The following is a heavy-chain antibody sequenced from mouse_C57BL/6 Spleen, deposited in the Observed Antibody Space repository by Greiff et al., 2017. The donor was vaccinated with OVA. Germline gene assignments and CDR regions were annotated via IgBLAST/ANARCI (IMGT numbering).Heavy chain of an antibody. CDR3: ATGTGAMDY. CDR2: IRYDGSN. J-gene: IGHJ4*01. Sequence: EVQLVESGPGLVKPSQSLSLTCSVTGSSITSGYYWNWIRQYPGNKLEWMGYIRYDGSNNYNQTFKNRIPLTRDTSKNQFFLKLNSVTTEDTATYYCATGTGAMDYWGQGTSVTVSS. V-gene: IGHV3-6*01. CDR1: GSSITSGYY. D-gene: IGHD4-1*01.